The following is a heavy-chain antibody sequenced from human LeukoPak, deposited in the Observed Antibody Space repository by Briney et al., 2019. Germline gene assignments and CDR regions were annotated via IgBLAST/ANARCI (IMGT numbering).Heavy chain of an antibody. CDR3: ARDRGYCTNGVCYLYHFDY. D-gene: IGHD2-8*01. V-gene: IGHV3-11*01. CDR2: ISTRGTTI. CDR1: GFTFSDYY. Sequence: PGGSLRLSCAASGFTFSDYYMSWIRQAPGKGLEWVSYISTRGTTIYYADSVKGRFTISRDNAKSSLYLQINSLRADDTAVYYCARDRGYCTNGVCYLYHFDYWGQGTLVTVSS. J-gene: IGHJ4*02.